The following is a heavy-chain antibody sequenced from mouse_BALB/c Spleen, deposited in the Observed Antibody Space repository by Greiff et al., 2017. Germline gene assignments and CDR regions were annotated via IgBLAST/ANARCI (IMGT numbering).Heavy chain of an antibody. V-gene: IGHV2-6-7*01. CDR1: GFSLTGYG. CDR3: ARERGYYYGSSLDY. CDR2: IWGDGST. Sequence: VQLKESGPGLVAPSQSLSITCTVSGFSLTGYGVNWVRQPPGKGLEWLGMIWGDGSTDYNSALKSRLSISKDNSKSQVFLKMNSLQTDDTARYYCARERGYYYGSSLDYWGQGTTLTVSS. D-gene: IGHD1-1*01. J-gene: IGHJ2*01.